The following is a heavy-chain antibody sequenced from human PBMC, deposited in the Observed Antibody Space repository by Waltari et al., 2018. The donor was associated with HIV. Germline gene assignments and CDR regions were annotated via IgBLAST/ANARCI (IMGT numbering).Heavy chain of an antibody. D-gene: IGHD2-2*01. CDR1: GYSFTSHW. CDR3: ARLSSTWYNNYYMDV. V-gene: IGHV5-51*01. Sequence: EVQLVQSGAEVKKPGESLKISCMGSGYSFTSHWIGWVRQMPGKGLEWMGIIYPGDSDTRYSPSFQGQVTISADRSISTAYLQWSSLKASDTAMYYCARLSSTWYNNYYMDVWGKGTTVTVSS. CDR2: IYPGDSDT. J-gene: IGHJ6*03.